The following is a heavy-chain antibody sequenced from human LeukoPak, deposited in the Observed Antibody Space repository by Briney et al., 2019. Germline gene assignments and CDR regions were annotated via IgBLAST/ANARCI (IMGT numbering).Heavy chain of an antibody. V-gene: IGHV1-69*05. D-gene: IGHD3-22*01. J-gene: IGHJ3*02. CDR3: ARAPDSSVYHWNDAFDI. CDR1: GGTFSSYA. CDR2: IIPIFGTT. Sequence: SVKVSCKASGGTFSSYAISWVRQAPGHGLEWMGKIIPIFGTTNYAQKFQGRVTITTDESTSTAYMELSSLRSEDTAVYYCARAPDSSVYHWNDAFDIWGQGKMVTVSS.